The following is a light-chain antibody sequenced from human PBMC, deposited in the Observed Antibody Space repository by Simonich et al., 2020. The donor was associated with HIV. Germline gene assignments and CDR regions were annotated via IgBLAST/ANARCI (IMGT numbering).Light chain of an antibody. CDR2: WAS. CDR1: QSVLYSSNNKNY. J-gene: IGKJ2*01. V-gene: IGKV4-1*01. CDR3: QQYYDTPYT. Sequence: DIVMTQSPDSLAVSLGERATINCKSSQSVLYSSNNKNYLALYQQKPGQPPKLLIYWASTRESGVPDRFSGSGSGTDFTLTISSLQAEDVAVYSCQQYYDTPYTFGQGTKLEIK.